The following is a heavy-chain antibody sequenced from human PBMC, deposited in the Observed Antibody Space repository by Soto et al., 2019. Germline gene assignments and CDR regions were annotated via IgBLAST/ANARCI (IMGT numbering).Heavy chain of an antibody. J-gene: IGHJ5*02. CDR1: GGTFSSYA. V-gene: IGHV1-69*12. CDR2: IIPIFGTA. Sequence: QVQLVQSGAEVKKPGSSVKVSCKASGGTFSSYAISWVRQAPGQGLEWMGGIIPIFGTANYAQKFQGRVTITADESTSTAYMELSSLRSEDTAVYYCARLTPAGDPNWFDPWGQGTLVTVSS. CDR3: ARLTPAGDPNWFDP. D-gene: IGHD3-16*01.